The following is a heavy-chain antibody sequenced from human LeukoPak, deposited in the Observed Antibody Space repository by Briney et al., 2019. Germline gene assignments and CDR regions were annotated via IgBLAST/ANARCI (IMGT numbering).Heavy chain of an antibody. V-gene: IGHV4-59*08. J-gene: IGHJ6*02. D-gene: IGHD1-26*01. Sequence: SETLSLTCTVSGHFISSYYWRWIRQPPGKGLEWIGYIYYSGSTNYNPSLKSRVTISVDTSKNQYSLKLSSVTAADTAVYYCARLGYYYYGMDVWGQGTTVTVSS. CDR1: GHFISSYY. CDR2: IYYSGST. CDR3: ARLGYYYYGMDV.